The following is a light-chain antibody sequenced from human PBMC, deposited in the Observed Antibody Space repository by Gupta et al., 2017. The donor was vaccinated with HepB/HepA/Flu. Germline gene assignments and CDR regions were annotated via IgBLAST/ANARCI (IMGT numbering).Light chain of an antibody. CDR2: EVS. CDR1: SSDVGNYKL. Sequence: QSALTQPASVSGSPGQSITISCTGTSSDVGNYKLVSWYQQYPGKAPKLMIYEVSKRPSGVSNRFSGSKSGNTASLTISGLQAEDEADYYCCSYAGSSRVFGGGTKLTVL. CDR3: CSYAGSSRV. V-gene: IGLV2-23*02. J-gene: IGLJ3*02.